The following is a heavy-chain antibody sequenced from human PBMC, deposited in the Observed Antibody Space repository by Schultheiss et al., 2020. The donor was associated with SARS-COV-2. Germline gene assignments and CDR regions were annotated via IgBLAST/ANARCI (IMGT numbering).Heavy chain of an antibody. CDR1: GFTFSSYA. CDR3: ARDLSMGYYYYGMDV. V-gene: IGHV3-64*04. J-gene: IGHJ6*02. D-gene: IGHD4/OR15-4a*01. CDR2: ISSNGGST. Sequence: GGSLRLSCSASGFTFSSYAMHWVRQAPGKGLEYVSAISSNGGSTYYANSVKGRFTISRDNSKNTLYLQMNSLRAEDTAVYYCARDLSMGYYYYGMDVWGQGTTVTVSS.